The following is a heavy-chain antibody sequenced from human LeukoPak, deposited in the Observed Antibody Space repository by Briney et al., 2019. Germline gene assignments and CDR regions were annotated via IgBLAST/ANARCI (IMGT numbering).Heavy chain of an antibody. CDR1: GGSISGYY. CDR3: ARLNDIAVAGSPKDWYFDL. CDR2: IHYSGST. D-gene: IGHD6-19*01. J-gene: IGHJ2*01. Sequence: SETLSLTCIVSGGSISGYYWNWIRQAPGKGLEWIGYIHYSGSTNYNPSLKSRVALSVDTSKMQFSLKLSSVTAADTAVYYFARLNDIAVAGSPKDWYFDLWGRGTLVTVSS. V-gene: IGHV4-59*01.